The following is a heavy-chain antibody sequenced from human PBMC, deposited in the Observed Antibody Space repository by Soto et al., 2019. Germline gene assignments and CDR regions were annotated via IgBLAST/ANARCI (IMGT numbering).Heavy chain of an antibody. V-gene: IGHV4-34*01. J-gene: IGHJ4*02. Sequence: QVLLQQWGAGLLKPSETLSLTCAVYGVSFSGYYWSWIRQPPGKGLEWIGEINHSGSTNYNPSLKSRVTVSVDTSNDQLSLRLSSVTAADTVVYYCARTSGFDYGGQGTLVTVSS. CDR3: ARTSGFDY. CDR1: GVSFSGYY. CDR2: INHSGST. D-gene: IGHD6-6*01.